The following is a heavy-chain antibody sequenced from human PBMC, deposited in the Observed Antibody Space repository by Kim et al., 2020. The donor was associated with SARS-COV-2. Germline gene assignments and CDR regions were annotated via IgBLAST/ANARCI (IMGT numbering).Heavy chain of an antibody. Sequence: SETLSLTCTVSGGSISSYYWSWIRQPPGKGLEWIGYIYYSGSTNYNPSLKSRVTISVDTSKNQFSLKLSSVTAADTAVYYCARDRPAYYDILTGRHYYYYYGRDVWGQGTTVTVSS. D-gene: IGHD3-9*01. J-gene: IGHJ6*02. CDR2: IYYSGST. V-gene: IGHV4-59*01. CDR1: GGSISSYY. CDR3: ARDRPAYYDILTGRHYYYYYGRDV.